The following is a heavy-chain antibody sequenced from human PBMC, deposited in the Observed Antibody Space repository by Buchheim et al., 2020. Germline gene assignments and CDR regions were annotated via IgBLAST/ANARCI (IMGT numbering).Heavy chain of an antibody. CDR2: IHYSGST. CDR1: GCSISSGGYY. J-gene: IGHJ4*02. Sequence: QVQLQESGPGLVKPSQTLSLTCTVSGCSISSGGYYWIWIRQHPGKGLEWIGYIHYSGSTYYNPSLKRRVTISVATSQTQFSLKLSSVTAADTAVYYCATFPPSGFGQKYYFDYWGQGTL. D-gene: IGHD3-3*01. V-gene: IGHV4-31*03. CDR3: ATFPPSGFGQKYYFDY.